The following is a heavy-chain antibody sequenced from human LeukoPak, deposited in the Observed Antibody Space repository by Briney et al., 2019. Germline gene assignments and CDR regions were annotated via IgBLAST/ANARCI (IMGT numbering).Heavy chain of an antibody. Sequence: ASVTVSCKASGYTFTSYAMNWVRQAPGQGLEWMGWINTNTGNPTYAQGFTGRFVFSLDTSVSTAYLQISSLKAEDTAVYYCARAEGGGPGAIFYYYYYGMDVWGQGTTVTVSS. CDR2: INTNTGNP. J-gene: IGHJ6*02. CDR1: GYTFTSYA. D-gene: IGHD1-26*01. V-gene: IGHV7-4-1*02. CDR3: ARAEGGGPGAIFYYYYYGMDV.